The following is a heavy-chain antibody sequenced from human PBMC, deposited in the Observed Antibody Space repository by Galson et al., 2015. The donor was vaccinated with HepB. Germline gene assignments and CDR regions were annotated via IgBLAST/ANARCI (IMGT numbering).Heavy chain of an antibody. CDR3: ASLRCSGGSCYSSLDY. J-gene: IGHJ4*02. V-gene: IGHV1-3*01. CDR2: INAGNGNT. D-gene: IGHD2-15*01. CDR1: GYTFTSYA. Sequence: SVKVSCKASGYTFTSYAMHWVRQAPGQRLEWMGWINAGNGNTKYSQKFQGRVTITRDTSASTAYMELSSLRSEDTAVYYCASLRCSGGSCYSSLDYWGQGTLVTVSS.